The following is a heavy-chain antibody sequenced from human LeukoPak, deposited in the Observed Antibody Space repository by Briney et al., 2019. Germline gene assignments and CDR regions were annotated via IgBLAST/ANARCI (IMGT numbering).Heavy chain of an antibody. Sequence: GGSLRLSCAASRFTFSSYAMSWVRQAPGKGLEWVSAISGSGGSTYYADSVKGRFTISRDNSKNTLYLQMNSLRAEDTAVYYCAKGRGSSGWYGYYFDYWGQGTLVTVSS. J-gene: IGHJ4*02. CDR2: ISGSGGST. D-gene: IGHD6-19*01. CDR1: RFTFSSYA. V-gene: IGHV3-23*01. CDR3: AKGRGSSGWYGYYFDY.